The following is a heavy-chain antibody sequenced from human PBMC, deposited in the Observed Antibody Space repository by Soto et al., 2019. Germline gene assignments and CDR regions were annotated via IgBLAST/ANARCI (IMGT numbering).Heavy chain of an antibody. V-gene: IGHV1-18*01. CDR3: AREGYCISTSCYASALDY. CDR1: GYTFTSYG. CDR2: ISAYNGNT. Sequence: QVQLVQSGAEVKKPGASVKVSCKASGYTFTSYGIGWVRQAPGQGLEWMGWISAYNGNTDYPQKLQGRVTMTTDTSTSTAYMELRSLRSDDTAVYYCAREGYCISTSCYASALDYWGQGTLVTVSS. J-gene: IGHJ4*02. D-gene: IGHD2-2*01.